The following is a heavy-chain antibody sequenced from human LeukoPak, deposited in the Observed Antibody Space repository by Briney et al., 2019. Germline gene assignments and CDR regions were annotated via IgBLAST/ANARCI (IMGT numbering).Heavy chain of an antibody. CDR1: GYTFTSYG. CDR3: ARERAFRSSDAFDI. Sequence: AASVKVSCKASGYTFTSYGISWVRQAPGQGLEWMGWISAYNGNTNYAQKLQGRVTMTTDTSTSTAYMELRSLRSDDTAVYYCARERAFRSSDAFDIWGQGTMVTVSS. D-gene: IGHD2-15*01. CDR2: ISAYNGNT. J-gene: IGHJ3*02. V-gene: IGHV1-18*01.